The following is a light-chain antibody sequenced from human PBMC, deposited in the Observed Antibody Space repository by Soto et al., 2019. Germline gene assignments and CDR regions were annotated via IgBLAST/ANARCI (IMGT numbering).Light chain of an antibody. CDR2: GTS. J-gene: IGKJ1*01. CDR1: QSVSSN. V-gene: IGKV3-20*01. Sequence: IVMTQSPATLSVSPGERATLSCRASQSVSSNLAWYQQKPGQAPRLLIYGTSSRATGIPDRFSGSGSGTDFTLTIRRLEPEDFAMYYCQQYGKTFGQGTKVDIK. CDR3: QQYGKT.